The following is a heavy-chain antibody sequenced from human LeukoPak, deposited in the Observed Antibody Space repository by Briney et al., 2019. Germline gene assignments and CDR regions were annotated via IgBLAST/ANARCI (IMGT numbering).Heavy chain of an antibody. CDR3: AGVGRIGGGYYYYYYMDV. Sequence: SETLSLTCAVYGGSFIGYYWSWIRQPPGKGLEWIGEINHSGSTNYNPSLKSRVTISVDTSKNQFSLKLSSVTAADTAVYYCAGVGRIGGGYYYYYYMDVWGKGTTVTVSS. CDR2: INHSGST. CDR1: GGSFIGYY. V-gene: IGHV4-34*01. D-gene: IGHD3-16*01. J-gene: IGHJ6*03.